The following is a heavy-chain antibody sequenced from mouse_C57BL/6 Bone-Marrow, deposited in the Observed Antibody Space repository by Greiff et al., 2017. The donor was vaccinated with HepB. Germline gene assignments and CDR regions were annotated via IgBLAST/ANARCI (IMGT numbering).Heavy chain of an antibody. Sequence: QVQLQQPGTELVKPGASVKLSCKASGYTFTSYWMHWVKQRPGQGLEWIGNINPSNGGTNYNEKFKSKATLTVDKSSSTAYMQLSSLTSEDSAVYYCARPPRRRGYWYFDVWGTGTTVTVSS. D-gene: IGHD2-12*01. CDR3: ARPPRRRGYWYFDV. J-gene: IGHJ1*03. CDR2: INPSNGGT. V-gene: IGHV1-53*01. CDR1: GYTFTSYW.